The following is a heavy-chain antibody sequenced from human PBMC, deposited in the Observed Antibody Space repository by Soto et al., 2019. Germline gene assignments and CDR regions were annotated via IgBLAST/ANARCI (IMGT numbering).Heavy chain of an antibody. CDR2: ISYDGSNK. V-gene: IGHV3-30-3*01. D-gene: IGHD2-15*01. CDR1: GFTFSSYA. CDR3: VRDDRYCSGGSCDYYFDY. Sequence: QVQLVESGGGVVQPGRSLRLSCAASGFTFSSYAMHWVRQAPGKGLEWVAVISYDGSNKYYADSVKGRFTISRDNSKNTLYLQMNSLRAEDTAVYYCVRDDRYCSGGSCDYYFDYWGQGTLVTVSS. J-gene: IGHJ4*02.